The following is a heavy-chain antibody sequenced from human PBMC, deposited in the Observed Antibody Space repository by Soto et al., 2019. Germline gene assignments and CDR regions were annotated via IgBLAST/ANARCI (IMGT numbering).Heavy chain of an antibody. CDR1: GFTISNIW. CDR3: ASGLIMGTNF. V-gene: IGHV3-74*01. D-gene: IGHD2-8*01. CDR2: IKRDGSTT. J-gene: IGHJ4*02. Sequence: EVQVLESGGDLVQPGGSLRLSCAVSGFTISNIWMHWVRQAPGKGLVSVSRIKRDGSTTDYADSVKGRFTVSRDNVKNTLYLQMSSLRAEDTAVYYGASGLIMGTNFWGPGTLVTVSS.